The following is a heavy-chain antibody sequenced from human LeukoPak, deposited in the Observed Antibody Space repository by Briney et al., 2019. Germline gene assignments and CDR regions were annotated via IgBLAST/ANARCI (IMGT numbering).Heavy chain of an antibody. CDR3: AGGPRYNGIFDY. D-gene: IGHD1-14*01. J-gene: IGHJ4*02. CDR2: IFHTGST. V-gene: IGHV4-38-2*02. CDR1: GYSINNGYY. Sequence: PSETLSLTCNVSGYSINNGYYWGWIRQPPGKGLEWIGNIFHTGSTHYNPSLKSRLTISLDTSNNQFSLKLSSVTAADTAVYYCAGGPRYNGIFDYWGQGTLVTVSS.